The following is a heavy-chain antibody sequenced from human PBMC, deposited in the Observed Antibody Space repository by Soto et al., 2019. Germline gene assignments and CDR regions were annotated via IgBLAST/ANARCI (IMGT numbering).Heavy chain of an antibody. CDR2: IYYSGSP. V-gene: IGHV4-31*03. Sequence: QVQLQESGPGLVKPSQTLSLTCTVSGGSISSGGYYWSWIRQHPGKGLEWIGYIYYSGSPYYNPSLKSRVTIAVDTSKNHFSLKLSSVTAADTAVYYCARCFPYSSGWNFDPWGQGTLVTVSS. J-gene: IGHJ5*02. CDR1: GGSISSGGYY. D-gene: IGHD6-19*01. CDR3: ARCFPYSSGWNFDP.